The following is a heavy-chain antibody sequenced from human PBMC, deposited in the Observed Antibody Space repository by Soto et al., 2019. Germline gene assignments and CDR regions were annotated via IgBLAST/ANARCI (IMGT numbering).Heavy chain of an antibody. V-gene: IGHV4-59*08. CDR1: GGSISSYY. CDR3: ARLNRHYDFWSGSSTWFDP. D-gene: IGHD3-3*01. CDR2: IYYSGST. J-gene: IGHJ5*02. Sequence: PSETLSLTCTVSGGSISSYYWSWIRQPPGKGLEWIGYIYYSGSTNYNPSLKSRVTISVDTSKNQFSLKLSSVTAADTAVYYCARLNRHYDFWSGSSTWFDPWGQGTLVTVSS.